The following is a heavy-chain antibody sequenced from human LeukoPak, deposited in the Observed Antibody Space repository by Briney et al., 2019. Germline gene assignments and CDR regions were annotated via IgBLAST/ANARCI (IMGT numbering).Heavy chain of an antibody. V-gene: IGHV1-24*01. CDR3: ATGLVGATDDAFDI. CDR1: GYTLTELS. D-gene: IGHD1-26*01. CDR2: FDPEDGET. Sequence: ASVKVSCKFSGYTLTELSMRWVRQAPGKGLEWMGGFDPEDGETIYAQKFQGRVTMTEDTSTDTAYMELSSLRSEDTAVYYCATGLVGATDDAFDIWGQGTMVTVSS. J-gene: IGHJ3*02.